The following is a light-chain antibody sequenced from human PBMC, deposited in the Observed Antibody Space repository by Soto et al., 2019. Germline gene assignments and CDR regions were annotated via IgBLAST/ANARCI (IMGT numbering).Light chain of an antibody. CDR3: QELDSYLSFT. J-gene: IGKJ4*01. CDR1: QDVGHF. V-gene: IGKV1-9*01. CDR2: AAS. Sequence: DIQLTQSPSFLFASVGDRVTITCRASQDVGHFLAWYQQKAGKAPKLLMFAASTLQSEVPARFRGSGSGTEFNLAITSLQPEDYATYYCQELDSYLSFTFGGGTKVEIK.